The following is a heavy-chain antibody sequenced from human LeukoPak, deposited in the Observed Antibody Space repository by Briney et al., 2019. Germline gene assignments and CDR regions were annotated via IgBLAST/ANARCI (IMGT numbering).Heavy chain of an antibody. V-gene: IGHV3-9*01. Sequence: GRSLRLSCAASGFTFDDYAMHWVRQAPGKGLEWVSGISWNSGSIGYADSVKGRFTISRDNAKNSLYLQMNSLRAEDTALYYCAKAQGAYSSGRNWFDPWGQGTLVTVSS. CDR3: AKAQGAYSSGRNWFDP. J-gene: IGHJ5*02. CDR1: GFTFDDYA. CDR2: ISWNSGSI. D-gene: IGHD6-19*01.